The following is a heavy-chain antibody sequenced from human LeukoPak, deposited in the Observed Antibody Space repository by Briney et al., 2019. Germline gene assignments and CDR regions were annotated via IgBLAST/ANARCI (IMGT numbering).Heavy chain of an antibody. D-gene: IGHD6-19*01. CDR3: ALTGYSSGQLPFGEYFQH. V-gene: IGHV1-2*04. Sequence: ASVKVSCKASGYTFTGYYMHWVRQAPGQGLEWMGWINPNSGGTNYAQKFQGWVTMTRDTFISTAYMELSRLRSDDTAVYYCALTGYSSGQLPFGEYFQHWGQGTLVTVSS. J-gene: IGHJ1*01. CDR2: INPNSGGT. CDR1: GYTFTGYY.